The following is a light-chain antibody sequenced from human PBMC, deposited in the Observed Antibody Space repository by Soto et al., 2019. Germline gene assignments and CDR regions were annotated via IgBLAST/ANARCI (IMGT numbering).Light chain of an antibody. CDR2: VGTGGIVG. CDR1: SGYSNYK. Sequence: QSVLTQPPSASASLGASVTLTCTLSSGYSNYKVDWYQQRPGKGPRFVMRVGTGGIVGSKGDGIPDRFSVLGSGLNRYLTIKNIQEEDESDYLWGAGHGSGSNFVVVFGGGTKLTVL. J-gene: IGLJ2*01. V-gene: IGLV9-49*01. CDR3: GAGHGSGSNFVVV.